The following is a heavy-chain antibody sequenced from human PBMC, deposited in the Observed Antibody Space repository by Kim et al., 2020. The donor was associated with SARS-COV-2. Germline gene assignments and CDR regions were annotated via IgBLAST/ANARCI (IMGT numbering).Heavy chain of an antibody. D-gene: IGHD6-6*01. Sequence: SETLSLTCAVYGGSFSGYYWSWIRQPPGKGLEWIGEINHSGSTNYNPSLKSRVTISVDTSKNQFSLKLSSVTAADTAVYYCARGGIAARRGGSYFDYWG. CDR2: INHSGST. CDR1: GGSFSGYY. J-gene: IGHJ4*01. CDR3: ARGGIAARRGGSYFDY. V-gene: IGHV4-34*01.